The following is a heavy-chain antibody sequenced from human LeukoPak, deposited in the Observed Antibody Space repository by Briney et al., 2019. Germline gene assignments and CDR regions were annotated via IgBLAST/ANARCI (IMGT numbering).Heavy chain of an antibody. J-gene: IGHJ4*02. Sequence: PSETLSLTCTVSGGSIRSSNYCWSWIRQPPGKELEWIASITYGGRTYYNPTLKSQVTISVDTSKNQFSPRLNSVPAADTAVYFCARYVVYGSGTYYFDYWGQGSLVTVSS. CDR1: GGSIRSSNYC. CDR2: ITYGGRT. D-gene: IGHD3-10*01. CDR3: ARYVVYGSGTYYFDY. V-gene: IGHV4-39*01.